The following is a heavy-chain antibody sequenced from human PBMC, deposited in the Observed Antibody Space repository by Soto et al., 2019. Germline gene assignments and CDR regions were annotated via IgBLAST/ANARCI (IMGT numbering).Heavy chain of an antibody. CDR3: ASCRSGWYDYEDD. CDR2: IIPIFGTA. CDR1: GGTFSSYA. Sequence: QVQLVQSGAEVKKPRSSVKVSCKASGGTFSSYAISWVRQAPGQGLEWMGGIIPIFGTANYAQKFQGRVTITADESTSTAYMEIISLRSEDTAVYYCASCRSGWYDYEDDWGQGTLVTVSS. J-gene: IGHJ1*01. D-gene: IGHD6-19*01. V-gene: IGHV1-69*01.